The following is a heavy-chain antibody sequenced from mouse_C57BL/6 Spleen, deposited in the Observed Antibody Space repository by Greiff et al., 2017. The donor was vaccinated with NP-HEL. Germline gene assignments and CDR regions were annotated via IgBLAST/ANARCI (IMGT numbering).Heavy chain of an antibody. CDR2: IYPGDGDT. D-gene: IGHD1-1*01. Sequence: VQLQQSGAELVKPGASVKISCKASGYAFSSYWMNWVKQRHGKGLAGIGQIYPGDGDTNYNGKFKGKATLTADKSSSTAYMQLSSLTSEESAVYFCARWYYGSSYRYFDVWGTGTTVTVSS. J-gene: IGHJ1*03. CDR1: GYAFSSYW. CDR3: ARWYYGSSYRYFDV. V-gene: IGHV1-80*01.